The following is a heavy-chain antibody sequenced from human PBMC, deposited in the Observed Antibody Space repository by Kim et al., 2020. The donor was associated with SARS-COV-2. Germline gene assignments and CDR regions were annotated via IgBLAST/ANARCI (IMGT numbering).Heavy chain of an antibody. D-gene: IGHD3-10*02. Sequence: GGSLRLSCAASGFTVSSNCMSWVRQAPGKGLEWVSVINTDGSEDYEDYAEGRCTISRGNSKNKPYFQLKSMGGEDAAGVFCSASRAGDAYDARGGR. V-gene: IGHV3-53*01. J-gene: IGHJ2*01. CDR2: INTDGSE. CDR1: GFTVSSNC. CDR3: SASRAGDAYDAR.